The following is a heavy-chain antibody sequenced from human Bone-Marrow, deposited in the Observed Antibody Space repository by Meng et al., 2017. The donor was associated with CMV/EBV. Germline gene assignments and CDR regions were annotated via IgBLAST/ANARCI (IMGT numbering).Heavy chain of an antibody. Sequence: SETLSLTCTVSGGSISSSSYYWGWIRQPPGKGLEWIGSIYYSGSTYYNPSLKSRVTISVDTSKNQFSLKLSSVTAADTAVYYCARLPVTTRYYYYGMDVWGQGTTVTVS. CDR1: GGSISSSSYY. D-gene: IGHD4-11*01. CDR3: ARLPVTTRYYYYGMDV. J-gene: IGHJ6*02. CDR2: IYYSGST. V-gene: IGHV4-39*01.